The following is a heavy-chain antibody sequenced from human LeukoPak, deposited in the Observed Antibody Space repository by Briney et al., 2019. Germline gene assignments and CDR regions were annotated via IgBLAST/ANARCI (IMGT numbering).Heavy chain of an antibody. Sequence: GGSLRLSCAASGFTVSNFYMSWVRQAPGKGLEWVSILYSGGSTSYADSVKGRFTISRDNSKNTLYLQMNSLRAEDTAVYYCARDFDVIDGYSYGDHWGQGTLVTVSS. D-gene: IGHD5-18*01. J-gene: IGHJ4*02. CDR1: GFTVSNFY. CDR2: LYSGGST. V-gene: IGHV3-66*02. CDR3: ARDFDVIDGYSYGDH.